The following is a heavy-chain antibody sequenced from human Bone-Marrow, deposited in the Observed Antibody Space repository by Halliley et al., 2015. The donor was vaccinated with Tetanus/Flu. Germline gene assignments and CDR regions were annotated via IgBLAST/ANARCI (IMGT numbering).Heavy chain of an antibody. Sequence: SLRLSCVASGFTFSDYWMTWIRQAPGKGLEWVANIKQDGSEKYYVDSVKGRFTISRDNTKNSLFLQMNGLGTEDTAVYYCARGLLCDSPWATCYYFGLGVWGPGTPVPLS. CDR2: IKQDGSEK. CDR1: GFTFSDYW. V-gene: IGHV3-7*03. J-gene: IGHJ6*02. CDR3: ARGLLCDSPWATCYYFGLGV. D-gene: IGHD2-21*01.